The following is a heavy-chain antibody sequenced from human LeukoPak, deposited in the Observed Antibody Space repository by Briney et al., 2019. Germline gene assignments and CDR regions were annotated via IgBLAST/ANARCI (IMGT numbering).Heavy chain of an antibody. Sequence: ASVKVSCKVSGYTLTELSMHWVRQAPGKGLEWMGGFDPEDGETIYAQKFQGRVTVTEDTSTDTAYMELSSLRSEDTAVYYCARGRAGAVAGDYYFDYWGQGTLVTVSS. J-gene: IGHJ4*02. D-gene: IGHD6-19*01. CDR2: FDPEDGET. CDR1: GYTLTELS. V-gene: IGHV1-24*01. CDR3: ARGRAGAVAGDYYFDY.